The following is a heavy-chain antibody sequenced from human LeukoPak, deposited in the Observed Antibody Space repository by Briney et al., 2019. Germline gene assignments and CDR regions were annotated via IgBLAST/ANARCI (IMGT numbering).Heavy chain of an antibody. CDR3: ASRIPPYYYYGMDV. Sequence: SVKVSCKASGGTFSSYAISWVRQAPGQGLEWMGGIIPIFGTANYAQKFQGRVTITADESTSTAYMELSSLRSEDTAVYYCASRIPPYYYYGMDVWGQGTTVAVSS. J-gene: IGHJ6*02. V-gene: IGHV1-69*13. CDR1: GGTFSSYA. CDR2: IIPIFGTA.